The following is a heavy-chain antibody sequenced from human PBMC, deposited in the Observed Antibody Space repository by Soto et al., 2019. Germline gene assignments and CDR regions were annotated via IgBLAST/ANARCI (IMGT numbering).Heavy chain of an antibody. CDR1: GFTFSNAW. J-gene: IGHJ6*02. CDR2: IKSKTDGGTT. V-gene: IGHV3-15*07. Sequence: PGGSLRLSCAASGFTFSNAWMNWVRQAPGKGLEWVGRIKSKTDGGTTDYAAPVKGRFTISRDDSKNTLYLQMNSLKTEDTAVYYCTAGYSSSWYVYYYGMDVWGQGTTVTVSS. D-gene: IGHD6-13*01. CDR3: TAGYSSSWYVYYYGMDV.